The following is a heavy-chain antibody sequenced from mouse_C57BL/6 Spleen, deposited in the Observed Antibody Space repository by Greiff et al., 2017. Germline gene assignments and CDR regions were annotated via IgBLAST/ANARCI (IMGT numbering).Heavy chain of an antibody. J-gene: IGHJ4*01. CDR3: AREGWLRRGRSGAMDY. CDR1: GYTFTDYY. V-gene: IGHV1-26*01. Sequence: EVQLQQSGPELVKPGASVKISCKASGYTFTDYYMNWVKQSHGKSLEWIGDINPNNGGTSYNQKFKGKATLTVDKSSSTAYMELRSLTSEDSAVYYCAREGWLRRGRSGAMDYWGQGTSVTVSS. CDR2: INPNNGGT. D-gene: IGHD2-2*01.